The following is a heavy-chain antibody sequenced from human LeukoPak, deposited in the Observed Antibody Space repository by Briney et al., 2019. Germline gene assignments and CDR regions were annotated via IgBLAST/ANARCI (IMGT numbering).Heavy chain of an antibody. CDR2: IYSDGRT. J-gene: IGHJ4*02. D-gene: IGHD3-10*01. CDR1: GFAVSSNY. V-gene: IGHV3-53*01. Sequence: GRCLRLSCAASGFAVSSNYMSWVRQAPGKGLEWVSVIYSDGRTYYADSVKGRFTISRDISKNTLFLQMTSLRAEDTAVYYCAKLKGWYGEGYFDYWGQGTLVTVSS. CDR3: AKLKGWYGEGYFDY.